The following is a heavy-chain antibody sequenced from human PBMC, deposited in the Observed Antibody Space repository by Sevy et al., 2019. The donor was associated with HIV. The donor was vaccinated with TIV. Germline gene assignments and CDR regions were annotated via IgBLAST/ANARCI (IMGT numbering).Heavy chain of an antibody. Sequence: ASVKVSCKASGGTFSSYAISWVRQAPGQGLEWMGGIIPIFGTANYAQKFQGRVTITADESTSTAYMELSSLRSEDTAVYYCASSMPYYDFWSGSNDYWGQGTLVTVSS. J-gene: IGHJ4*02. D-gene: IGHD3-3*01. V-gene: IGHV1-69*13. CDR3: ASSMPYYDFWSGSNDY. CDR2: IIPIFGTA. CDR1: GGTFSSYA.